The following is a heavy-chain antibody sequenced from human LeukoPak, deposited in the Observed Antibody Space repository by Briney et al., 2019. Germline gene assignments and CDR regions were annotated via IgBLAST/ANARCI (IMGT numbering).Heavy chain of an antibody. CDR1: GYSFSSYW. Sequence: GESLRISCKGSGYSFSSYWIAWVRQMPGKGLEWMGIIYPGGSDARYSPSFQGQVTISADKSISTAYLQWSSLKASDTAMYYCARRYTTSSAGDYWGQGTLVTVSS. V-gene: IGHV5-51*01. J-gene: IGHJ4*02. CDR3: ARRYTTSSAGDY. D-gene: IGHD6-6*01. CDR2: IYPGGSDA.